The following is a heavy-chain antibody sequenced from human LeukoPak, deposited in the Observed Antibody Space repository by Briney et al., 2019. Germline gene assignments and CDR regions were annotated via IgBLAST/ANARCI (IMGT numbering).Heavy chain of an antibody. J-gene: IGHJ5*02. V-gene: IGHV4-61*10. Sequence: SETLSLTCTVSGGSISSGSYYWSWIRQPAGKGLEWIGYIYYSGSTNYNPSLKSRVTISVDTSKNQFSLKLSSVTAADTAVYYCARDGAGDWFDPWGQGTLVTVSS. CDR1: GGSISSGSYY. CDR3: ARDGAGDWFDP. CDR2: IYYSGST. D-gene: IGHD3-10*01.